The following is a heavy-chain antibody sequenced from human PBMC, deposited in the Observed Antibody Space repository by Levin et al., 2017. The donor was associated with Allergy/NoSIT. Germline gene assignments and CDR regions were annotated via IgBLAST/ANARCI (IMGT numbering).Heavy chain of an antibody. V-gene: IGHV4-31*03. J-gene: IGHJ3*02. CDR1: GGSISSGGYY. Sequence: SQTLSLTCTVSGGSISSGGYYWSWIRQHPGKGLEWIGYIYYSGSTYYNPSLKSRVTISVDTSKNQFSLKLSSVTAADTAVYYCARATALDEARRYFDWVLIPDAFDSWGQGTMVTVSS. CDR2: IYYSGST. CDR3: ARATALDEARRYFDWVLIPDAFDS. D-gene: IGHD3-9*01.